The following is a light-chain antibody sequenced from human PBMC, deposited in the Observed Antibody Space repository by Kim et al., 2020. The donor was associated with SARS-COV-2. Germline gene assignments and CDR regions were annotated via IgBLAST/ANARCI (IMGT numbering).Light chain of an antibody. Sequence: VSPGQTASITCSGDKLGDKYACWYQQKPGQSPVLVIYQDSKRPSGIPERFSGSNSGNTATLTISGTQAMDEADYYCQAWDSSTAWVFGGGPKLTVL. CDR2: QDS. CDR3: QAWDSSTAWV. CDR1: KLGDKY. J-gene: IGLJ3*02. V-gene: IGLV3-1*01.